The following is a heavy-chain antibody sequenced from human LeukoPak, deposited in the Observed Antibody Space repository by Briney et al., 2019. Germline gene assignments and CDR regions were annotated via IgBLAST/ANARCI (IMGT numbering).Heavy chain of an antibody. CDR2: INHSGST. D-gene: IGHD3-22*01. CDR3: ARAPPSRYYYDSSGYYYDY. J-gene: IGHJ4*02. V-gene: IGHV4-34*01. CDR1: GGSFSGYY. Sequence: PSETLSLTCAVYGGSFSGYYWSWLRQPPGKGLEWLGEINHSGSTNYNPSLKSRVTISVDTSKNQFSLKLSSVTAADAAVYYCARAPPSRYYYDSSGYYYDYWGQGTLVTVSS.